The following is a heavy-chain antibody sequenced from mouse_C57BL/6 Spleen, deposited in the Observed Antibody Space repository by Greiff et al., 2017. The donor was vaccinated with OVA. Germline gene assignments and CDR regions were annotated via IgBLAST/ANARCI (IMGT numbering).Heavy chain of an antibody. D-gene: IGHD1-1*01. CDR3: ARMGYYYGSSYRDAMDY. Sequence: VQLQQSGPELVKPGASVKISCKASGYAFSSSWMNWVKQRPGKGLEWIGRIYPGDGDTNYNGKFKGKATLTADKSSSTAYMQLSSLTSEDSAVYFCARMGYYYGSSYRDAMDYWGQGTSVTVSS. CDR1: GYAFSSSW. CDR2: IYPGDGDT. J-gene: IGHJ4*01. V-gene: IGHV1-82*01.